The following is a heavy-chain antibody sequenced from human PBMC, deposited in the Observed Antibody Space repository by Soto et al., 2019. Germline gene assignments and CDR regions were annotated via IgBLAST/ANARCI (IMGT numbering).Heavy chain of an antibody. CDR1: GGSISSGGYY. CDR2: IYYSGST. D-gene: IGHD3-3*01. V-gene: IGHV4-31*03. J-gene: IGHJ3*02. Sequence: QVQLQESGPGLVKPSQTLSLTCTVSGGSISSGGYYWSWIRQHPGKGLEWIGYIYYSGSTYYNPSLKSRGTISVDTSKNQFSLKLRSVTAADTAVDYCARARSVSRFLEWLPQTDAFDIWGQGKMVTVSS. CDR3: ARARSVSRFLEWLPQTDAFDI.